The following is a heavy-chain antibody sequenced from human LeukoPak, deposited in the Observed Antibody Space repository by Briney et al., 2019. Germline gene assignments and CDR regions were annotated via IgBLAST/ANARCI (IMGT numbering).Heavy chain of an antibody. D-gene: IGHD3-9*01. CDR3: TTGRYFDY. CDR2: IRIKTDGGTR. CDR1: GFPFSNAW. V-gene: IGHV3-15*01. J-gene: IGHJ4*02. Sequence: GSLRLSCAAPGFPFSNAWMSSVRRTPRKGLEWVARIRIKTDGGTRDYAAHVKGRFAISRDDSKTTLHLEINSRKTEDTAVYYCTTGRYFDYWGQGTLVSVSS.